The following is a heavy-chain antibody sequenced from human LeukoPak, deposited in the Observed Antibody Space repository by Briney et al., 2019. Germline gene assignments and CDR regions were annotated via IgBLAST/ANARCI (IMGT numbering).Heavy chain of an antibody. CDR3: AKAVNPCEYYFDS. V-gene: IGHV3-23*01. CDR1: GFTFSSYA. Sequence: GGSLSLSCSASGFTFSSYAMSRVRHAPGKGLEWVSAISSSSSSTYYADSVKGRFTISRDNSKNSLYLQMNSLRAEDTAVYYCAKAVNPCEYYFDSGGQGTLVTVSS. D-gene: IGHD1-14*01. CDR2: ISSSSSST. J-gene: IGHJ4*02.